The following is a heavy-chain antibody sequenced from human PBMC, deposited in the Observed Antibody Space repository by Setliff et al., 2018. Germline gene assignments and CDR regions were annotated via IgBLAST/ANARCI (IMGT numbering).Heavy chain of an antibody. V-gene: IGHV4-61*02. CDR2: IYTSGST. CDR1: GGSISSGSYY. J-gene: IGHJ4*02. D-gene: IGHD4-17*01. CDR3: ARDSGRTVTTYDY. Sequence: SETLSLTCTVSGGSISSGSYYWSWIRQPAGKGLEWIGRIYTSGSTNYNPSLKSRVTISVDTSKNQFSLKLSSVTAADTAVYYCARDSGRTVTTYDYWGQGTLVTVSS.